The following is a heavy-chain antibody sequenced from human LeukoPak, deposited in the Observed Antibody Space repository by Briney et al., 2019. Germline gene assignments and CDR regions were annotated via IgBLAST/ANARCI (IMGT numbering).Heavy chain of an antibody. CDR2: IIPIFGTA. J-gene: IGHJ4*02. Sequence: ASVKVSCKASGGTFSSYAISWVRQAPGQGLEWMGGIIPIFGTANYAQKFQGRVTITADESTSTAYMELSSLRSEDTAVYYCARDSNMAAASLQTLVDWGQGTLVTVSS. V-gene: IGHV1-69*01. CDR3: ARDSNMAAASLQTLVD. D-gene: IGHD6-13*01. CDR1: GGTFSSYA.